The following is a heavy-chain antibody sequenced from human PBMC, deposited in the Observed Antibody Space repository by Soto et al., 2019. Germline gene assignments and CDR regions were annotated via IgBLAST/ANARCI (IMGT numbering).Heavy chain of an antibody. D-gene: IGHD6-13*01. J-gene: IGHJ4*02. CDR3: ARLGIPNPAGPPPFDY. CDR1: GYTFTSYY. V-gene: IGHV1-46*03. Sequence: ASVKVSCKASGYTFTSYYMHWVRQAPGQGLEWMGIINPSGGSTSYAQKFQGRVTMTRDTSTSTVYMELSSLRSEDTAVYYCARLGIPNPAGPPPFDYWGQGALVTVSS. CDR2: INPSGGST.